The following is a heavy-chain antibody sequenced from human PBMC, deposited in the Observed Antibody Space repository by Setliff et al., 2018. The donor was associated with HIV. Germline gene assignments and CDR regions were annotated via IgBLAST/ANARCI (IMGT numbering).Heavy chain of an antibody. J-gene: IGHJ6*03. Sequence: SETLSLTCTVSGGSISSGTYYWSWIRQPAGKGLEWIGHIYTSGSTNYNPSLKSRVTISVDTSKNQLSLKLSSVSAADTAVYYCARVPGYSSGTSYMDVWGKGTTVTVSS. CDR2: IYTSGST. V-gene: IGHV4-61*09. D-gene: IGHD6-19*01. CDR3: ARVPGYSSGTSYMDV. CDR1: GGSISSGTYY.